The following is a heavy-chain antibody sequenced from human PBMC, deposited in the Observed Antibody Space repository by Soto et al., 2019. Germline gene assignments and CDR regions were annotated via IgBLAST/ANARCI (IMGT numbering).Heavy chain of an antibody. Sequence: PGGSLRLSCAASGFTFSSYAMHWVRQAPGKGLEWVAAISYDGSNKYYADSVKGRFTISRDNSKNTLYLQMNSLRAEDTAVYYCARDHYGDLAFDYWGQGTLVTVSS. J-gene: IGHJ4*02. V-gene: IGHV3-30-3*01. D-gene: IGHD4-17*01. CDR1: GFTFSSYA. CDR2: ISYDGSNK. CDR3: ARDHYGDLAFDY.